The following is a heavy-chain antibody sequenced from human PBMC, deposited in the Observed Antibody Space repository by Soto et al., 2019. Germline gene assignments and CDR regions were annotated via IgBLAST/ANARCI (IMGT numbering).Heavy chain of an antibody. Sequence: EVQLVESGGGLVQPGGSLRLSCAASGFTFNAYWMTWVRQAPGKGLEWVANINRDGTEKNYVDSVKGRFTVSRDNAKNSLHLPMYSLRAEDTAVYYCVRDRTEYGSYGSSYYDVFDIWGQGTKVTVSS. V-gene: IGHV3-7*05. D-gene: IGHD6-6*01. CDR2: INRDGTEK. J-gene: IGHJ3*02. CDR1: GFTFNAYW. CDR3: VRDRTEYGSYGSSYYDVFDI.